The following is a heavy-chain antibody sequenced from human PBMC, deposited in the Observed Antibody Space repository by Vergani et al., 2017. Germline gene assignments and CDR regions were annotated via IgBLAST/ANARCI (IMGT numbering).Heavy chain of an antibody. CDR2: IIPIFGIA. Sequence: QVQLVQSGAEVKKPGSSVKVSCKASGGTFSSYAISWVRQAPGQGLEWMGGIIPIFGIANYAQKFQGRVTITADKSTSTAYMELSSLRCEDTAVYYCARAEAGASTGGYYYYYGMDVWGQGTTVTVSS. CDR1: GGTFSSYA. V-gene: IGHV1-69*17. D-gene: IGHD1-26*01. J-gene: IGHJ6*02. CDR3: ARAEAGASTGGYYYYYGMDV.